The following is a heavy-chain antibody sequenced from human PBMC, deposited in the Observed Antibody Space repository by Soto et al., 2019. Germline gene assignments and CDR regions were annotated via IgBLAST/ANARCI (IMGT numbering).Heavy chain of an antibody. J-gene: IGHJ4*02. CDR3: ASAAVTGTAGLDF. D-gene: IGHD6-19*01. V-gene: IGHV4-38-2*02. Sequence: SETLSLTCTVSGYSIGSGYYWSWIRQTPGKGLEWIGSISHSGTSFYNPSLRSRVTISMDTSNNHFSLKLNSLTATDTAVYYCASAAVTGTAGLDFWGQGTQVTVSS. CDR1: GYSIGSGYY. CDR2: ISHSGTS.